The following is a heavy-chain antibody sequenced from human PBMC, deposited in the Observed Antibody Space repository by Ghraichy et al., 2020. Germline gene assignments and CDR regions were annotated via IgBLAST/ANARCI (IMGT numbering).Heavy chain of an antibody. D-gene: IGHD5-12*01. CDR3: VHLARSYNGHEYLPYYFDF. CDR1: GFSLRTSGAG. J-gene: IGHJ4*02. Sequence: SDPTLVKPTQTLALTCTFSGFSLRTSGAGVGWIRQPPGKAPEWLALIYWNDDKRSSPSLRSRLTITKDTSRNRVVLTMTNMDPVDTATYYCVHLARSYNGHEYLPYYFDFWGLGTLVTVSS. CDR2: IYWNDDK. V-gene: IGHV2-5*01.